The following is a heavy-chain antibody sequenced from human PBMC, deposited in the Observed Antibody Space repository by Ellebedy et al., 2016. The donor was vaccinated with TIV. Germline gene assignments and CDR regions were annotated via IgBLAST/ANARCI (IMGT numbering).Heavy chain of an antibody. CDR3: ATQWELYD. J-gene: IGHJ4*02. V-gene: IGHV3-7*01. Sequence: GESLKISCVASGFTFSSYWMSWVRQAPGKGLEWVAGIKQDGSVKDYLDSVKGRFTISRDNAKNSLYLQMDRLIVEDTGVYYCATQWELYDWGQGTPVTVSS. CDR1: GFTFSSYW. D-gene: IGHD1-26*01. CDR2: IKQDGSVK.